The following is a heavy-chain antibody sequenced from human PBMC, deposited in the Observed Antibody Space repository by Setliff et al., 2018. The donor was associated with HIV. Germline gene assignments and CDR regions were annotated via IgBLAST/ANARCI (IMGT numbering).Heavy chain of an antibody. Sequence: SETLSLTCAVSGNSFIADSYWGWIRQPPGNSLEYIGNIHYGGTTYYNPSVNIRVTISLDTSQSQFSLKLSSVTAADTAVYYCASLNYYDSSGYYTHWRQGTMVTVSS. CDR3: ASLNYYDSSGYYTH. CDR1: GNSFIADSY. CDR2: IHYGGTT. J-gene: IGHJ4*02. V-gene: IGHV4-38-2*01. D-gene: IGHD3-22*01.